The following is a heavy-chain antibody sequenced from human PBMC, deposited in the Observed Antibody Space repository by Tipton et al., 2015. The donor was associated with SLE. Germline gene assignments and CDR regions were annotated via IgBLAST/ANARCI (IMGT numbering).Heavy chain of an antibody. CDR1: VGSISSGGYS. Sequence: TLSLTCAVSVGSISSGGYSWSWIRQPPGKGLEWIGYIYHSGSTNYNPSRKSRVTISVDTSKNQFSLKLSSVTAADTAVYYCARDHSSGWFGEGYLDYWGQGTLVTVSS. D-gene: IGHD6-19*01. V-gene: IGHV4-30-2*01. CDR3: ARDHSSGWFGEGYLDY. J-gene: IGHJ4*02. CDR2: IYHSGST.